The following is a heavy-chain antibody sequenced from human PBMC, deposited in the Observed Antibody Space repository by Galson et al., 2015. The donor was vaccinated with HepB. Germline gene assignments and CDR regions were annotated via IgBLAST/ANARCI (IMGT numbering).Heavy chain of an antibody. CDR3: ARWSGGDQDGSFDM. J-gene: IGHJ3*02. CDR1: KIIFSGHG. Sequence: SLRLSCAASKIIFSGHGMHWVRQAPGKGLEGVALVASDASVEYYADSVRGRFTVSRDNSKNTMSLQMESLRAEDTALYYCARWSGGDQDGSFDMWGQGTMVTVSS. D-gene: IGHD2-21*01. CDR2: VASDASVE. V-gene: IGHV3-33*05.